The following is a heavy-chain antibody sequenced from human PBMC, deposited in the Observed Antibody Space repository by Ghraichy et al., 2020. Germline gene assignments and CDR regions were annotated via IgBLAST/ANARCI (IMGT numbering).Heavy chain of an antibody. CDR2: INSDGSST. CDR1: GFNFSSYW. J-gene: IGHJ5*02. Sequence: GSLRLSCAASGFNFSSYWMHWVRQAPGKGLVWVSRINSDGSSTSYEDSVKGRFTISRDNAKNTMYLEMIRLRAEDTAVYYCARDSNYHDFWSAYYTPYFDPWGQGTLVTVSS. V-gene: IGHV3-74*01. CDR3: ARDSNYHDFWSAYYTPYFDP. D-gene: IGHD3-3*01.